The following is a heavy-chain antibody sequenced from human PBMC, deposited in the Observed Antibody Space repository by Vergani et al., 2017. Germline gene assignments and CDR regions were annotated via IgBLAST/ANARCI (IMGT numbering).Heavy chain of an antibody. D-gene: IGHD3-10*01. CDR1: GFTFSSYG. V-gene: IGHV3-33*01. J-gene: IGHJ4*02. CDR2: IWYDGSNK. Sequence: QVQLVESGGGVVQPGRSLRLSCAASGFTFSSYGMHWVRQAPGKGLEWVAVIWYDGSNKYYADSVKGRFTISRDNSKNTLYLQINSLRAEDTAVYYCARDNYGTVSFLDYWGQGTLVTVSS. CDR3: ARDNYGTVSFLDY.